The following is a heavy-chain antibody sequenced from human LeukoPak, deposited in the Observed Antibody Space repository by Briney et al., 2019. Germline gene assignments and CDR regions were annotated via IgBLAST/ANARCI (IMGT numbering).Heavy chain of an antibody. CDR2: ISGSGGST. D-gene: IGHD3-10*01. J-gene: IGHJ4*02. V-gene: IGHV3-23*01. CDR3: AKDKAGGSGILDY. Sequence: GGSLRLSCAASGFTFSSYAMSWVRQAPGKGLEWVSAISGSGGSTYYADSVKGRSTISRDNSKNTLYLQMNSLRAEDTAVYYCAKDKAGGSGILDYWGQGTLVTVSS. CDR1: GFTFSSYA.